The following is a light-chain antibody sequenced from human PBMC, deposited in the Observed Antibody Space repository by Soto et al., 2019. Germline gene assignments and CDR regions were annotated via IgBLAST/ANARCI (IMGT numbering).Light chain of an antibody. CDR2: SAS. CDR1: QSVYTT. Sequence: EIVMTQSPATLSVSPGERATLSCRASQSVYTTLAWYQQRPGQAPRLLIYSASTRATGIPARFSGSGSGTEFTLTFSSLQSEDFAVYYCQQYNKWPLTFGGGTTVEIK. V-gene: IGKV3-15*01. CDR3: QQYNKWPLT. J-gene: IGKJ4*01.